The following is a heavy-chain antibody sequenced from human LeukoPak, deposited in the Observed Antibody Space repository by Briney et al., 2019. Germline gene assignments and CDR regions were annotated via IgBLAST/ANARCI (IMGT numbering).Heavy chain of an antibody. CDR2: MNQDGSAK. J-gene: IGHJ5*02. V-gene: IGHV3-7*01. Sequence: PGRSLRLSCAASGFTFSIYAMHWVRQAPGKGLEWVANMNQDGSAKYYVDSVKGRFAISRDNAKNSLYLQMNNLRAEDTAVYYCARDNNRKDDSWGQGTLATVSS. CDR1: GFTFSIYA. CDR3: ARDNNRKDDS. D-gene: IGHD1-14*01.